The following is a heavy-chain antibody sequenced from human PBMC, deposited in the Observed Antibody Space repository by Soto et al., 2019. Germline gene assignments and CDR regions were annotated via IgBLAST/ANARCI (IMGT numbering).Heavy chain of an antibody. J-gene: IGHJ5*02. CDR1: GFTFSSYS. V-gene: IGHV3-21*01. CDR3: ARDLHDYVSFRFDP. CDR2: ISRSSSYI. D-gene: IGHD3-16*01. Sequence: GGSLRLSCAASGFTFSSYSMNWVRQAPGKGLEWVSSISRSSSYIYYADSVKGRFTISRDNSKNSLYLQMNSLRAEDTAVYYCARDLHDYVSFRFDPWGQGTLVTVSS.